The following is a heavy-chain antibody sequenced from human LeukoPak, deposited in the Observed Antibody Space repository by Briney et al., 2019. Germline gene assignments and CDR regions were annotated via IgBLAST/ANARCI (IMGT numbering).Heavy chain of an antibody. J-gene: IGHJ4*02. CDR1: GFILRNYW. Sequence: PGGSLRLSCTTSGFILRNYWMTWVRQAPGKGLEWVASITHDGSDKYYVDSVKGRFIISRYNGENSLYLQMNSLRVVDTALYYCARAPDSSGWHFDYWGQGTLVSVSS. D-gene: IGHD3-22*01. CDR2: ITHDGSDK. V-gene: IGHV3-7*01. CDR3: ARAPDSSGWHFDY.